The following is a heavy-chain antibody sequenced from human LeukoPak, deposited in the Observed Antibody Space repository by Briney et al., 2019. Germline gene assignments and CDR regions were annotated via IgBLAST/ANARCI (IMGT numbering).Heavy chain of an antibody. Sequence: SETLSLTCAVYGGSLSGYYWSWIRQPPGKGLEWIGEINHSGSTNYNPSLKSRVTISVDTSKNQFSLKLSSVAAADTAVYYCAADSGSYSAFDYWGQGTLVTVSS. V-gene: IGHV4-34*01. D-gene: IGHD1-26*01. CDR2: INHSGST. CDR1: GGSLSGYY. J-gene: IGHJ4*02. CDR3: AADSGSYSAFDY.